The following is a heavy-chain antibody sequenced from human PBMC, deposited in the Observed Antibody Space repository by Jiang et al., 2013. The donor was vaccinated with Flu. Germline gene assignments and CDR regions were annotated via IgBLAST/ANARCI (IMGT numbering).Heavy chain of an antibody. CDR2: IYYSGST. D-gene: IGHD4-17*01. J-gene: IGHJ4*02. CDR3: ASQRVGDSHPFDY. V-gene: IGHV4-59*01. CDR1: GGSISSYY. Sequence: GSGLVKPSETLSLTCTVSGGSISSYYWSWIRQPPGKGLEWIGYIYYSGSTNYNPSLKSRVTISVDTSKNQFSLKLSSVTAADTAVYYCASQRVGDSHPFDYWGQGTLVTVSS.